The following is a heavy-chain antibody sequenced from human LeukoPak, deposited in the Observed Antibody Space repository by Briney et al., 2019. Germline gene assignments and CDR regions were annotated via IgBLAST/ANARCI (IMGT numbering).Heavy chain of an antibody. CDR2: INPNSGGT. CDR1: GYTFTGYY. D-gene: IGHD3-22*01. V-gene: IGHV1-2*02. CDR3: ARDQQYYYDSSGLLRYAFDI. J-gene: IGHJ3*02. Sequence: ASVKVSCKASGYTFTGYYMHWVRQAPGQGLEWMGWINPNSGGTNYAQKFQGRVTMTRDTSISTAYMELSRLRSDDTAVYYCARDQQYYYDSSGLLRYAFDIWGQGTMVTVSS.